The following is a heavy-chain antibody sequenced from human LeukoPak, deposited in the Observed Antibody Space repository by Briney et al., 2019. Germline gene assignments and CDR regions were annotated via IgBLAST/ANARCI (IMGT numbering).Heavy chain of an antibody. CDR2: ISGSGGST. Sequence: GGSLRLSCAASGFTFSSYAMSWVRQAPGKGLEWVSAISGSGGSTYYADSVKGRFTISRDNSKNTLFLQMNSLRAEDTALYYCAKGGSGYFLDLWGQGTLVTVSS. J-gene: IGHJ5*02. CDR1: GFTFSSYA. CDR3: AKGGSGYFLDL. D-gene: IGHD2/OR15-2a*01. V-gene: IGHV3-23*01.